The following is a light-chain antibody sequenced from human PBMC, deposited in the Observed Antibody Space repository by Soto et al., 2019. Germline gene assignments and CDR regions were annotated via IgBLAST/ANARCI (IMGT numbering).Light chain of an antibody. CDR1: QSVLLSSNNKNY. J-gene: IGKJ2*02. V-gene: IGKV4-1*01. CDR2: WAS. Sequence: DIVMTQSPDSLAVSLGERAAINCKSSQSVLLSSNNKNYLGWYQLKPGQPPKLLIYWASTRESGVPDRFSGSGSGTDFNLTISSLQAEDVAVYYCQQFYSSPRTFGQGTKLEIK. CDR3: QQFYSSPRT.